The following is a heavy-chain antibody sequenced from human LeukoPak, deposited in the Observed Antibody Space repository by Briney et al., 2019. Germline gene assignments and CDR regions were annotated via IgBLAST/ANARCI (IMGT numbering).Heavy chain of an antibody. D-gene: IGHD4-23*01. CDR3: ARVDGGNSAYYYYYGMDV. V-gene: IGHV3-74*01. Sequence: PGGSLRLSCAASGFTFSSYWMHWVRQAPGKGLVWVSRINSDGSSTSYADSVKGRFTISRDNAKNTLYLQMNSLRAEDTAVYYCARVDGGNSAYYYYYGMDVWGQGTTVTVSS. CDR1: GFTFSSYW. J-gene: IGHJ6*02. CDR2: INSDGSST.